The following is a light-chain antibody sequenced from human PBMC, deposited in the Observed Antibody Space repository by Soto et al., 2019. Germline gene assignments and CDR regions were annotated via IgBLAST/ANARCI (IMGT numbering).Light chain of an antibody. J-gene: IGKJ5*01. CDR1: PRVRSN. CDR2: DAS. CDR3: QQRSNWPLT. Sequence: ERVMTQSPATLSVSPGERSTLSGRGRPRVRSNLAWYPQNRGQAPRLLIYDASNRATGIPARFSGSGSGTDFTLTISSLEPEDFAVYYCQQRSNWPLTVGKGKRLEIK. V-gene: IGKV3-11*01.